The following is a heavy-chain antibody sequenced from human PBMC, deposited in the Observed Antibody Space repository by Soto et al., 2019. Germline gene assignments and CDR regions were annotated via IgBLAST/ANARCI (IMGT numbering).Heavy chain of an antibody. J-gene: IGHJ6*02. V-gene: IGHV4-34*01. CDR1: GGSFSGYY. CDR3: ARGPVGILRFLEWLPNCYYYGMDV. D-gene: IGHD3-3*01. CDR2: INHSGST. Sequence: SETLSLTCAVYGGSFSGYYWSWIRQPPGKGLEWIGEINHSGSTNYNPSLKSRVTISVDTSKNQFSLKLSSVTAADTAVYYCARGPVGILRFLEWLPNCYYYGMDVWGQGTTVTVSS.